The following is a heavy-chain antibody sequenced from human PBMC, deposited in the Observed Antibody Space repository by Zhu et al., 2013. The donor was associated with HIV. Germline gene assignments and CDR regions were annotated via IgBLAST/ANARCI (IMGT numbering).Heavy chain of an antibody. CDR1: GYTFTTYG. J-gene: IGHJ3*01. V-gene: IGHV1-18*01. CDR3: ASDLWEKALDV. Sequence: QVQLVQSGAEVKKPGASVKVSCKASGYTFTTYGISWVRQAPGQGLEWMGWISAYNGATNSARRLHDRVTMTTNTSINTVYMELRGLLYDDTGLYFCASDLWEKALDVWGPGTVVTVSS. CDR2: ISAYNGAT. D-gene: IGHD1-26*01.